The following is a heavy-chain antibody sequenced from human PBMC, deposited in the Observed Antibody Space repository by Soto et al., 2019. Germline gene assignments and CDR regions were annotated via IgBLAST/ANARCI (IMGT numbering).Heavy chain of an antibody. Sequence: ASVKVSCKASGGTFSSYDINWVRQATGQGLEWMGWMNPNSGNTGYAQKFQGRVTMTRNTSISTAYMELSSLRSEDTAVYYCARGRFCSGGSCYRRWFDPWGQGTLVTVSS. V-gene: IGHV1-8*02. CDR2: MNPNSGNT. D-gene: IGHD2-15*01. CDR3: ARGRFCSGGSCYRRWFDP. CDR1: GGTFSSYD. J-gene: IGHJ5*02.